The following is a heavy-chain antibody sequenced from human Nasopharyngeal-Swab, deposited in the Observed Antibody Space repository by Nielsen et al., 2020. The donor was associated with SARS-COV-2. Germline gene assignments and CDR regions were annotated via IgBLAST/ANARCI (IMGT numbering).Heavy chain of an antibody. CDR3: ARGRGGWFGELFDY. Sequence: ASVTVSFNSSVYTFTSYDINWVRQATGQGLEWMGWMNPNSGNTGYAQKFQGRVTMTRNTSISTAYMELSSLRSEDTAVYYCARGRGGWFGELFDYWGQGTLVTVSS. V-gene: IGHV1-8*01. D-gene: IGHD3-10*01. CDR1: VYTFTSYD. CDR2: MNPNSGNT. J-gene: IGHJ4*02.